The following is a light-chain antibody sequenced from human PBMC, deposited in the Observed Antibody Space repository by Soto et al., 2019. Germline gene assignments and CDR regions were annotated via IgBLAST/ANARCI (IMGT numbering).Light chain of an antibody. CDR3: CSYAGSSTFV. CDR2: EDT. V-gene: IGLV2-23*01. Sequence: SALTQPASVSGTPGQSITISCTGTSSDVGHYPLVSSYQQHPGKVHKLIIHEDTKRSLGLSNRFSASKPGNTASLTISGLQAEDEADYYCCSYAGSSTFVFGTGTKVTV. CDR1: SSDVGHYPL. J-gene: IGLJ1*01.